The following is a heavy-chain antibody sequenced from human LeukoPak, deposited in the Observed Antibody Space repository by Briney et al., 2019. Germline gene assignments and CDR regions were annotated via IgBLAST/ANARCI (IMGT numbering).Heavy chain of an antibody. V-gene: IGHV3-48*01. CDR2: ISSISSTI. CDR3: AREAVMDV. Sequence: GGSLRLSCAASGFTFSSYSMNWVRQAPGKGLEWVSYISSISSTIYYADSVKGRFTISRDNAKNSLYLQMNSLRAEDTAVYYCAREAVMDVWGKGTTVTVSS. CDR1: GFTFSSYS. J-gene: IGHJ6*04.